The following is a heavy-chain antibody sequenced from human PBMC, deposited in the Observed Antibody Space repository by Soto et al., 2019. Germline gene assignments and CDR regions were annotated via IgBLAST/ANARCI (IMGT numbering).Heavy chain of an antibody. CDR3: AGGGNTALPYYFYGMDI. V-gene: IGHV4-59*01. CDR2: SYDSGST. Sequence: QVQLQESGPGLVKPSETLSLTCTVSAGSISSYYWSWIRQPPGKGLEWIAYSYDSGSTSYSPSLQSRVTMSVDTSKNQISLKLSSVTAAGTAVYYCAGGGNTALPYYFYGMDIWGQGNTVTVSS. D-gene: IGHD5-18*01. CDR1: AGSISSYY. J-gene: IGHJ6*02.